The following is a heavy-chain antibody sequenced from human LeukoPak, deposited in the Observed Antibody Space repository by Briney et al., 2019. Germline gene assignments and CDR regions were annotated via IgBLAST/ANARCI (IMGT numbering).Heavy chain of an antibody. CDR1: GGSISSGGYS. Sequence: SQTLSLTCAVSGGSISSGGYSWSWIRRPPGKGLEWIGYIYHSGSTYYNPSLKSRVTISVDTSKNQFSLSLSSVTAADTAVYYCARITFVVEGYGMDVWGQGTTVTVSS. CDR3: ARITFVVEGYGMDV. J-gene: IGHJ6*02. D-gene: IGHD2-21*01. CDR2: IYHSGST. V-gene: IGHV4-30-2*01.